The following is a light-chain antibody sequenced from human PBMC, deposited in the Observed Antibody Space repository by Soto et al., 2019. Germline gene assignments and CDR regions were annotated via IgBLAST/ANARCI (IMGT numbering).Light chain of an antibody. CDR1: GLGHRS. CDR3: QAWDSANVI. V-gene: IGLV3-1*01. J-gene: IGLJ2*01. CDR2: EDT. Sequence: SYELTQPPSVSGSPGQTASITGSGDGLGHRSTCWYQQKPVQSPLLVIYEDTKRPSGIPERFSGSNSVNTATLTISTTQAMDEADYYCQAWDSANVIFGGGTKLTVL.